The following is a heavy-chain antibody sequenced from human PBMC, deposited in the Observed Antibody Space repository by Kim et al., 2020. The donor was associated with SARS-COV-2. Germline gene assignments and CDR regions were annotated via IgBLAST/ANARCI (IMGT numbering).Heavy chain of an antibody. CDR1: GYTFNNYR. J-gene: IGHJ1*01. Sequence: ASVKVSCKTSGYTFNNYRISWVRQAPGQGLEWMGWIHPYDGNTNYAQKVLHRVTMTTDTSTSTAYMELKSLRSDDTAVYYCARGYRSGGSCPPGGYWGQGTLVTVSS. CDR2: IHPYDGNT. V-gene: IGHV1-18*04. D-gene: IGHD2-15*01. CDR3: ARGYRSGGSCPPGGY.